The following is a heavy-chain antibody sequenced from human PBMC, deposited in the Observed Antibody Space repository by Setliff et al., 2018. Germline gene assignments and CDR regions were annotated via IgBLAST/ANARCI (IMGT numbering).Heavy chain of an antibody. V-gene: IGHV1-46*01. CDR1: GYTFTSYY. CDR3: ARGGVAAAGRKGVFEY. J-gene: IGHJ4*02. D-gene: IGHD6-13*01. CDR2: INTGGGSA. Sequence: ASVKVSCKASGYTFTSYYMYWVRQAPGQGFEWMGTINTGGGSASIVDQFQGRVTMTRXXXTSXXXXXXXXXXXDDTAVYYCARGGVAAAGRKGVFEYWGQGTLVTVSS.